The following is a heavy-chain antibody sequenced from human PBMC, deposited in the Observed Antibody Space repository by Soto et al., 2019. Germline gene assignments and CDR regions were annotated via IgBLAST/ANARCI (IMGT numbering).Heavy chain of an antibody. CDR1: GYSVSNYG. Sequence: ASVKVSCKASGYSVSNYGFSWVRPAPGQGLEWRGWISAYTGDTNYAQKLQGRVTMTIDTSTTTAYMELRSLESDDTAVYYCAGPSRDGYINSFDYWGQGTLVTVSS. V-gene: IGHV1-18*01. CDR2: ISAYTGDT. D-gene: IGHD6-25*01. J-gene: IGHJ4*02. CDR3: AGPSRDGYINSFDY.